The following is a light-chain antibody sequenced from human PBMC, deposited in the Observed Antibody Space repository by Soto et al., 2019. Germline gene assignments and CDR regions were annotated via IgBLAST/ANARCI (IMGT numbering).Light chain of an antibody. Sequence: QSVLTQPASVSGSPGQSIAISCTGTSSDVGGYDYVSWYQQLPGKAPKLMIYDVNNRPSGASNRFSGSKSGNTASLTISGLQAEDEADYYCSPYTSSSTHVFGTGTNVTVL. CDR3: SPYTSSSTHV. CDR1: SSDVGGYDY. J-gene: IGLJ1*01. V-gene: IGLV2-14*03. CDR2: DVN.